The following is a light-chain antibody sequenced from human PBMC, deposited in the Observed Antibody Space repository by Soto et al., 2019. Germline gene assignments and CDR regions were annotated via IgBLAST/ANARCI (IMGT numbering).Light chain of an antibody. J-gene: IGKJ1*01. Sequence: EIVLTQSPGTLSLSPGERATLSCRASQSVSSSYLAWYQQKPGQAPRLLIYGASSRATGIPDRFSVSGSGTDFTLTISRLEPEDVAGYYCQQYGSSPPRTCGQGTKVEIK. CDR2: GAS. CDR3: QQYGSSPPRT. CDR1: QSVSSSY. V-gene: IGKV3-20*01.